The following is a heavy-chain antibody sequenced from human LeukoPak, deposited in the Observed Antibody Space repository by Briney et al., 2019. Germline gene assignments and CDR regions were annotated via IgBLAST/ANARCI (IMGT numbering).Heavy chain of an antibody. D-gene: IGHD1-14*01. Sequence: GASVKVSCKASGGTFSSYAISWVRQAPGQGLEWMGGIIPIFGTANYAQKFQGRVTITADESTSTAYMELSSLRSEDTAVYYCARGGSVDIRNPFDYWGQGTLVTVSS. CDR2: IIPIFGTA. CDR3: ARGGSVDIRNPFDY. CDR1: GGTFSSYA. J-gene: IGHJ4*02. V-gene: IGHV1-69*13.